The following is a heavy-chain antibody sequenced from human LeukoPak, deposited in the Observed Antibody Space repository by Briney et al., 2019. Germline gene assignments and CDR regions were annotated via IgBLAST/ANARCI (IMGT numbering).Heavy chain of an antibody. J-gene: IGHJ4*02. Sequence: GGSLRLSCAASGFTFSSYAMSWVRQAPGKGLEWVSTISGSGAGTYYADSVKGRFTISRDNSKNTLYLQMNSLRAEDTAVYYCAKYIGGYCGGDCYFDYWGQGTLVTVSS. D-gene: IGHD2-21*02. CDR3: AKYIGGYCGGDCYFDY. CDR2: ISGSGAGT. V-gene: IGHV3-23*01. CDR1: GFTFSSYA.